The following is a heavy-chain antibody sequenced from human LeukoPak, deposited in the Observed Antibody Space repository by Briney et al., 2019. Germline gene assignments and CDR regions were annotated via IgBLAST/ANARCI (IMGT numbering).Heavy chain of an antibody. D-gene: IGHD6-13*01. CDR3: ARFSSSWYFYYMDV. J-gene: IGHJ6*03. CDR2: IKQDGSEK. CDR1: GFTFSSYW. Sequence: GGSLRLSCAASGFTFSSYWMSWVRQAPGKGLEWVANIKQDGSEKYYVDSVKGRFTISRDNAKNTLYLQMNSLRAEDTAVYYCARFSSSWYFYYMDVWGKGTTVTVSS. V-gene: IGHV3-7*01.